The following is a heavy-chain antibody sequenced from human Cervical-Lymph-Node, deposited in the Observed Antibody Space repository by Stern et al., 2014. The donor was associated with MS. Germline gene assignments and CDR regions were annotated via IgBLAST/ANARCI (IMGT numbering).Heavy chain of an antibody. V-gene: IGHV1-69*06. CDR3: ARDLGVGPTAY. CDR1: GGTFSNSG. D-gene: IGHD1-26*01. J-gene: IGHJ4*02. Sequence: QVQLVQSGAEVRKPGSSVKVSCKASGGTFSNSGISWVRQAPGQGLEWMGGIIPLFGPTTYAQKFQGRVTITADKPTGTAFLELRSLTSDDTAVYYCARDLGVGPTAYWGQGTLVTVSS. CDR2: IIPLFGPT.